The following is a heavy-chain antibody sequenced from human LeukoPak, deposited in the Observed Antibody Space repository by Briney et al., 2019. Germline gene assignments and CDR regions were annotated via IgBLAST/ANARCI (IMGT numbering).Heavy chain of an antibody. D-gene: IGHD6-6*01. J-gene: IGHJ4*02. CDR3: AREYTSSSSRVFDY. CDR2: IHTDGTTT. Sequence: GGSLRLSCTASGVTFSNYWMHCVRQAPGKGLVWVSRIHTDGTTTTYADSVKGRFTTSRDNAKNTLYLQMSSLRAEDTAVYYCAREYTSSSSRVFDYWGQGALVTVSS. CDR1: GVTFSNYW. V-gene: IGHV3-74*01.